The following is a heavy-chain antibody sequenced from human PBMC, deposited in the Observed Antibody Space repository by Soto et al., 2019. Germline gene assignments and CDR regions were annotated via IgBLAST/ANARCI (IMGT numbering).Heavy chain of an antibody. D-gene: IGHD1-26*01. V-gene: IGHV3-23*01. CDR2: ISARGGSS. CDR1: GFSFSSYA. Sequence: DVQLLESGGGLVQPGGSLRLSCAASGFSFSSYAMVWVRQAPGKGLEWVAVISARGGSSYFADSEKGRFTLSRDKSKNVLSLEMNSLRAEDTAIYFCAKGSIEDSASVDNWGQGTLVVVSS. J-gene: IGHJ4*02. CDR3: AKGSIEDSASVDN.